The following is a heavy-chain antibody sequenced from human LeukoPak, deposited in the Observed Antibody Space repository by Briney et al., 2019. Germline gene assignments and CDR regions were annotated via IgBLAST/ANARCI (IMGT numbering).Heavy chain of an antibody. D-gene: IGHD3-22*01. CDR1: GGSISSYY. CDR2: IYYSGST. CDR3: ARQSISGSSLSYFDY. V-gene: IGHV4-59*01. Sequence: SSETLSLTCTVSGGSISSYYWSWIRQPPGKGLEWIGYIYYSGSTNYNPSLKSRVTISVDTSKNQFSPKLSSVTAADTAVYYCARQSISGSSLSYFDYWGQGTLVNVSS. J-gene: IGHJ4*02.